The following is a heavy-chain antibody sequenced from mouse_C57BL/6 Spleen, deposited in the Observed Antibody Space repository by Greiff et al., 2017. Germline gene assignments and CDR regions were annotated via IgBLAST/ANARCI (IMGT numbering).Heavy chain of an antibody. V-gene: IGHV1-74*01. D-gene: IGHD1-1*01. CDR2: IHPSDSDT. CDR3: AYYYGSSPHWYFDV. Sequence: VQLQQPGAELVKPGASVKVSCKASGYTFTSYWMHWVKQRPGQGLEWIGRIHPSDSDTNYNQKFKGKATLTVDKSSSTAYMQLSSLTSEDSAVYYCAYYYGSSPHWYFDVWGTGTTVTVSS. CDR1: GYTFTSYW. J-gene: IGHJ1*03.